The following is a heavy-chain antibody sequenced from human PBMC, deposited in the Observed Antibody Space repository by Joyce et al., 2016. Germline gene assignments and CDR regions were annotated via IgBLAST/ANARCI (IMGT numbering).Heavy chain of an antibody. CDR1: GGTFSTYV. CDR3: ARHNGYLLLYGDAMDV. CDR2: IIPISGIT. Sequence: QVQLVQSGAEVKKPGSSVKVSCKASGGTFSTYVVSWVRQAPGEGLELMCAIIPISGITNYAQRFQGRVTFTADGSTSTSYMEVRSLGSDDTAVYYCARHNGYLLLYGDAMDVWGQGTTVTVSS. J-gene: IGHJ6*02. V-gene: IGHV1-69*01. D-gene: IGHD5-18*01.